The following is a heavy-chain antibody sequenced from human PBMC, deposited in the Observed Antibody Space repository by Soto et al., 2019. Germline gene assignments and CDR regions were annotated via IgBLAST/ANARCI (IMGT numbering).Heavy chain of an antibody. V-gene: IGHV3-74*01. CDR2: INRDGSST. CDR3: ARYSLPDDDVWGSDAYDC. Sequence: EVQLVQTGGGLVQPGGSLRLSCAASGFTFSSYWMHWVRQAPGKGLVWVSRINRDGSSTSYADSVKGRFTISRDNAKHTPYLHMNIPIAEVTAVYYCARYSLPDDDVWGSDAYDCWGQGTLVTVSS. CDR1: GFTFSSYW. J-gene: IGHJ4*02. D-gene: IGHD3-16*01.